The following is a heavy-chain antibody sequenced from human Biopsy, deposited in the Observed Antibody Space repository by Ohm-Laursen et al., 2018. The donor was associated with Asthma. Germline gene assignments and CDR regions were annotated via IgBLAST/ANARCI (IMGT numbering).Heavy chain of an antibody. CDR2: ITGSGGFT. V-gene: IGHV3-23*01. CDR1: GFTFSNYV. J-gene: IGHJ4*02. CDR3: AKDRVAGRSYYFDY. Sequence: GSLRLSCAASGFTFSNYVMSWVRQAPGKGLEWVSSITGSGGFTYYADSVKGRSTISRDNSKNMVYLQMNSLRPEDTAVYYCAKDRVAGRSYYFDYWGQGSLVSVSS. D-gene: IGHD6-13*01.